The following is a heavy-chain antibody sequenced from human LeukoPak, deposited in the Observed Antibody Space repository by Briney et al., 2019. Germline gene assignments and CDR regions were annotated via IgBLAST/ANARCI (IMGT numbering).Heavy chain of an antibody. CDR3: ARLMPMVLTGQRYFYHPLDV. CDR2: VHYSGAT. J-gene: IGHJ6*04. Sequence: PSETLSLTCIVSGDSVSTKYWAWARQPPGMPLEYVGYVHYSGATDYNPSLQSRLTISMDTSRNIFSLRLSSVTAADTAVYYCARLMPMVLTGQRYFYHPLDVWGKGTTVTVSS. CDR1: GDSVSTKY. V-gene: IGHV4-59*08. D-gene: IGHD3-9*01.